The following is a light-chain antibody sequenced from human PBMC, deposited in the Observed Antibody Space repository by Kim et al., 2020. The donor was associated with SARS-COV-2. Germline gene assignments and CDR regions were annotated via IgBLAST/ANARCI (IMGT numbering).Light chain of an antibody. CDR2: DNN. J-gene: IGLJ3*02. V-gene: IGLV1-40*01. Sequence: QRVTISCTGSRSNIGAGYDVQWYQQLPTTAPKLLIYDNNKRPSGVPDRFSGSKSATSASLAITGLQAEDEADYYCQSYDSSLSGWVFGGGTKLTVL. CDR1: RSNIGAGYD. CDR3: QSYDSSLSGWV.